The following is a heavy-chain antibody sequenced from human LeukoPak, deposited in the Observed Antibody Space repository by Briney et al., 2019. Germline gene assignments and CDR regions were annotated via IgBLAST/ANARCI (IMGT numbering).Heavy chain of an antibody. Sequence: KPGGSLRLSCAASGFTFSDYYMSWIRQAPGKGLEWVSYISSSSSYTNYADSVKGRFTISRDNAKNSLYLQMNSLRAEDTAVYYCATSGMPYGDYLGWWGQGTLVTVSS. D-gene: IGHD4-17*01. J-gene: IGHJ4*02. CDR3: ATSGMPYGDYLGW. V-gene: IGHV3-11*03. CDR2: ISSSSSYT. CDR1: GFTFSDYY.